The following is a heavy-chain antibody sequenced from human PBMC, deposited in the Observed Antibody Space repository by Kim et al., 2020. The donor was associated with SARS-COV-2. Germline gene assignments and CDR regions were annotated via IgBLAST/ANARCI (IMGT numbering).Heavy chain of an antibody. Sequence: GGSLRLSCAASGFTFSSYAMSWVRQAPGKGLEWVSAISGSGGSTYYADSVKGRFTISRDNSKNTLYLQMNSLRAEDTAVYYCAKFTPVTTRDRYDAFDIWGQGTMVTVSS. CDR2: ISGSGGST. J-gene: IGHJ3*02. D-gene: IGHD4-17*01. CDR3: AKFTPVTTRDRYDAFDI. CDR1: GFTFSSYA. V-gene: IGHV3-23*01.